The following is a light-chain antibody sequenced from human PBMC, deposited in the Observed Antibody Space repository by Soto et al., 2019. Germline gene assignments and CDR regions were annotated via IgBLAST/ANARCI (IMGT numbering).Light chain of an antibody. CDR2: GAS. CDR1: HNVRTF. V-gene: IGKV3-11*01. J-gene: IGKJ1*01. Sequence: EVVLPQSPATLSLSPGERATLSCRASHNVRTFLDGYQQKPGQAPRLLLYGASNKDTDIPARFSGSGSGTDFSLAISSLEPEYFAVYDCEQHSHWPAWTVGQGTRVVIQ. CDR3: EQHSHWPAWT.